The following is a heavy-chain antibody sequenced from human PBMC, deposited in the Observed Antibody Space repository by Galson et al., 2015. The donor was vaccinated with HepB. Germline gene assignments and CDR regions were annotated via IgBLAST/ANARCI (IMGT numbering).Heavy chain of an antibody. CDR3: ARHESESKTYAADN. V-gene: IGHV4-39*01. CDR2: FYYTGNT. D-gene: IGHD2-2*01. CDR1: GGSISSSSYY. Sequence: ETLSLTCTVSGGSISSSSYYWGWLRQPPGKGLEWIGSFYYTGNTHYNPSLKSRVTISGDTFKNQFSLKLNSVTAADTAVYYCARHESESKTYAADNWGQGTLVTVSS. J-gene: IGHJ4*02.